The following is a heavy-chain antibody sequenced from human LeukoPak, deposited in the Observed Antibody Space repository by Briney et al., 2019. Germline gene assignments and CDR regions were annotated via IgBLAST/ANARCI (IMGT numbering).Heavy chain of an antibody. CDR3: ARDCSGGSCYFY. D-gene: IGHD2-15*01. Sequence: SVKVSCKASGGTFSSYAISWVRQAPGQGLEWMGGIIPIFGTANYAQKFQGRVTITADESTSTAYMELSSLRSEDTAVYYCARDCSGGSCYFYWGQGTLVTASS. V-gene: IGHV1-69*13. CDR2: IIPIFGTA. J-gene: IGHJ4*02. CDR1: GGTFSSYA.